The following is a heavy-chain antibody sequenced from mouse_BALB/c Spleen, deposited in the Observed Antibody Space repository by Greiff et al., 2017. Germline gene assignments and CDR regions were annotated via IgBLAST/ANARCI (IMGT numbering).Heavy chain of an antibody. V-gene: IGHV2-5-1*01. CDR1: GFSLTSYG. CDR2: IWRGGST. Sequence: VQLVESGPSLVQPSQSLSITCTVSGFSLTSYGVHWVRQSPGKGLEWLGVIWRGGSTDYNAAFMSRLSITKDNSKSQVFFKMNSLQADDTAIYYCAKNHGNYEGGYAMDYWGQGTSVTVSS. J-gene: IGHJ4*01. D-gene: IGHD2-1*01. CDR3: AKNHGNYEGGYAMDY.